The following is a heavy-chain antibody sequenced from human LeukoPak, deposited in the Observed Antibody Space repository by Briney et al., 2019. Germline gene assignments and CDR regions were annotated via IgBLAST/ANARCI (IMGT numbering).Heavy chain of an antibody. J-gene: IGHJ2*01. D-gene: IGHD3-10*01. CDR2: IWFDGSNK. CDR3: ARVVSYYGSSYRLLDL. CDR1: GFSFSTYG. Sequence: GGSLRLSCEASGFSFSTYGMHWVRQAPGKGLEWVALIWFDGSNKHYADSVKGRFTISRDNSKNTMYLQMDNLRAEDTAVYYCARVVSYYGSSYRLLDLWGRGTLVTVSS. V-gene: IGHV3-33*01.